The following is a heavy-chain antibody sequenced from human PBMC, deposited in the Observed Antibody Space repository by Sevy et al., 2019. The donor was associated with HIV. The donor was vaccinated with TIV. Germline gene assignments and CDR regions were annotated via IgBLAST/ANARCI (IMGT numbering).Heavy chain of an antibody. V-gene: IGHV3-72*01. Sequence: GGSLRLSCAASGFTFSDHYVDWVRQAPGKGLEWVGRIRNRPNSYTTEYAASVKDRFTISRDDSRNSVYLQMNSLKTRDSAVYYCVRGPNCGVGGCQQISPYCLDVWGKGATVTVSS. J-gene: IGHJ6*03. CDR3: VRGPNCGVGGCQQISPYCLDV. CDR1: GFTFSDHY. D-gene: IGHD2-15*01. CDR2: IRNRPNSYTT.